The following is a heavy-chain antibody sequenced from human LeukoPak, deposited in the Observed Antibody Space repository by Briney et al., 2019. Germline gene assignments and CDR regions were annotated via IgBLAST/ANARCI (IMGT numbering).Heavy chain of an antibody. CDR2: IYHSGNT. V-gene: IGHV4/OR15-8*02. J-gene: IGHJ6*03. D-gene: IGHD3-10*01. Sequence: SETLSLTCAVSGGSISSSNWWGWIRQPPGKGLEWIGKIYHSGNTNYTPSLKSRLTISIDKSKNHFSLKLSSVTAADTAVYYCARGAHDYYGSGSYWRNYYYYYYMDVWGKGTTVTVSS. CDR3: ARGAHDYYGSGSYWRNYYYYYYMDV. CDR1: GGSISSSNW.